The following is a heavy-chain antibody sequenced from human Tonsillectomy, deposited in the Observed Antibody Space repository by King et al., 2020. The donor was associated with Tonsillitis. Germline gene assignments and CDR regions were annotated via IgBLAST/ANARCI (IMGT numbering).Heavy chain of an antibody. J-gene: IGHJ5*02. CDR2: IYWNDDK. V-gene: IGHV2-5*01. CDR1: GFSLSTRGVG. CDR3: AHRPQYYDFWSGSLGNWFDP. D-gene: IGHD3-3*01. Sequence: TLKESGPTLVKPTQTLTLTCTFSGFSLSTRGVGVGWIRQPPGQALEWLALIYWNDDKRYSPSLKSRLTITRDTSKNQVVLIMTNMDPVDTATYYCAHRPQYYDFWSGSLGNWFDPWGQGTLVTVSS.